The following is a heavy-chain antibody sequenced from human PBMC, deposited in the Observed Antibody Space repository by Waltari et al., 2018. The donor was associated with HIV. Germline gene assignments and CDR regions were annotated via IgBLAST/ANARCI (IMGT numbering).Heavy chain of an antibody. V-gene: IGHV4-34*01. CDR3: ARTYKRITLFEIIRELSWFDP. Sequence: QVQLQQWGAGLLKPSETLSLTCASYGGSFVDYYWAWIPQTPEKGLEWLGDINNIGTTTHNPSLKSRVTVSIDTSKNQFSLNLRSVTAADTAVYYCARTYKRITLFEIIRELSWFDPWGQGTLVTVSS. D-gene: IGHD1-7*01. J-gene: IGHJ5*02. CDR2: INNIGTT. CDR1: GGSFVDYY.